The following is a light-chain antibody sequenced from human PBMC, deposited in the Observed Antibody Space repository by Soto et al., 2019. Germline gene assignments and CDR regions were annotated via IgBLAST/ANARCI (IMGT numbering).Light chain of an antibody. CDR3: CSYAGSDTFYV. J-gene: IGLJ1*01. CDR2: EGN. V-gene: IGLV2-23*01. Sequence: QSALTQPASVSGSPGQSITISCSDVGSFLLVSWYQQRPGKAPQLIIYEGNKRPSGISNRFSGFKSDNTASLTVSGLQAEDEADYYCCSYAGSDTFYVFGSGTKRTVL. CDR1: DVGSFLL.